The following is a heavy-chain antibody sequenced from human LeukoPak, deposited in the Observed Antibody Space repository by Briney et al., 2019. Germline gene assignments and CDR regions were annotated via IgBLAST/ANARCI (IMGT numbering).Heavy chain of an antibody. CDR3: AKDGKGFGEYYFDY. Sequence: GGSLRLSRAASGFTVSSNYMSWVRQAPGKGLEWVSVIYSGGDTYYADSVKGRFTISRDNSKNTLYLQMNSLRAEDTAVYYCAKDGKGFGEYYFDYWGQGTLVTVSS. J-gene: IGHJ4*02. V-gene: IGHV3-53*05. CDR1: GFTVSSNY. CDR2: IYSGGDT. D-gene: IGHD3-10*01.